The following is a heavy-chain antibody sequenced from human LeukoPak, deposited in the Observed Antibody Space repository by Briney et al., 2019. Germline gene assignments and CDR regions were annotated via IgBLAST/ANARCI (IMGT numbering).Heavy chain of an antibody. CDR1: GFTFSSYW. D-gene: IGHD2-15*01. V-gene: IGHV3-7*01. Sequence: GGSLRLSCAASGFTFSSYWMSWVRQAPGKGLEWVANIKQDGSEKYYVDSVKGRFTISRDNAKNSVYLQMNSLRAEDTAVYYCARDKVVGATYLDYWGQGTLVTVSS. CDR3: ARDKVVGATYLDY. CDR2: IKQDGSEK. J-gene: IGHJ4*02.